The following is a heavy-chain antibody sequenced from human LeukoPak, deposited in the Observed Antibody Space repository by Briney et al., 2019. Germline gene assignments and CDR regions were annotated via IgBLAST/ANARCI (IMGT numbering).Heavy chain of an antibody. CDR2: ISSSSSYI. CDR3: ARDPRLAYCGGDCHNSY. J-gene: IGHJ4*02. CDR1: GFTFSSYS. D-gene: IGHD2-21*02. Sequence: GGSLRLSCAASGFTFSSYSMNWVRQAPGKGLEWVSSISSSSSYIYYADSVKGRFTISRDNAKNSLYLQMNSLGAEDTAVYYCARDPRLAYCGGDCHNSYWGQGTLVTVSS. V-gene: IGHV3-21*01.